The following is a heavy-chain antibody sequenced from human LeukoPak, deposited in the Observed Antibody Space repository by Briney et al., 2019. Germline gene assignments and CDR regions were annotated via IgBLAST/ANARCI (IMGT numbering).Heavy chain of an antibody. CDR3: ARDRGWNNGYYYYGMDV. D-gene: IGHD1/OR15-1a*01. CDR1: GFTVSSNY. Sequence: GGSLRLSCAASGFTVSSNYMSWVRQAPGKGLEWVSVIYSGGSTCYADSVKGRFTISRDNSNNTLYLQMNSLRAEDTAVYYCARDRGWNNGYYYYGMDVWGQGTTVTVSS. CDR2: IYSGGST. V-gene: IGHV3-66*01. J-gene: IGHJ6*02.